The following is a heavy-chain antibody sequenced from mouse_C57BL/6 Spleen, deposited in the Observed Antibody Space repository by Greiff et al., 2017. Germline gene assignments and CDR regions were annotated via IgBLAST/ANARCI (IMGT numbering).Heavy chain of an antibody. Sequence: QVQLQQPGAELVRPGSSVKLSCKASGYTFTSYWMDWVKQRPGQGLEWIGNIYPSDSETHYNQKFKDKATLTVDKSSSTAYMQLSSLTSEDSAVYYCAREVVYYAMDYWGQGTPVTVSS. CDR2: IYPSDSET. CDR1: GYTFTSYW. CDR3: AREVVYYAMDY. V-gene: IGHV1-61*01. D-gene: IGHD1-1*02. J-gene: IGHJ4*01.